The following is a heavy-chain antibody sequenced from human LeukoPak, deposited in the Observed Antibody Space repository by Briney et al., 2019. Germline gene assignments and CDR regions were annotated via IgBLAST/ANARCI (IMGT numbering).Heavy chain of an antibody. D-gene: IGHD3-3*01. Sequence: SETLSLTCTVSGYSISSGYYWGWIRQPPGKGLEWIGSIYHSGSTYYNPSLKSRVTISVYTSKNQFSLKLSSVTAADTAVYYCVRGRAVFGVVTPDYWGQGTLVTVSS. J-gene: IGHJ4*02. CDR3: VRGRAVFGVVTPDY. CDR2: IYHSGST. CDR1: GYSISSGYY. V-gene: IGHV4-38-2*02.